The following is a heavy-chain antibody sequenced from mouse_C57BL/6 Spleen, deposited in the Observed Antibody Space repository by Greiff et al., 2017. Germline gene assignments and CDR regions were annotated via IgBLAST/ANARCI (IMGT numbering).Heavy chain of an antibody. J-gene: IGHJ2*01. CDR3: ARDYYGSSRGY. V-gene: IGHV3-6*01. CDR1: GYSITSGYY. CDR2: ISYDGSN. D-gene: IGHD1-1*01. Sequence: DVKLQESGPGLVKPSQSLSLTCSVTGYSITSGYYWKWIRQFPGNKLEWMGYISYDGSNNYNPSLKNRISITRDTSKNQFFLKLNSVTTEDTATYYCARDYYGSSRGYWGQGTTLTVSS.